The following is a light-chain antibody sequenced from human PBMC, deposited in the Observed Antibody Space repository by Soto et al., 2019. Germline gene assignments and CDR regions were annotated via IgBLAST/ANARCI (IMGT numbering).Light chain of an antibody. V-gene: IGKV1-5*03. Sequence: DIQMTQSPSTLSASVGDRVTITCRASQSIGNWLAWYQQKPGKAPKLLIYEASNLESGVPSRFSGSRSGTQFTLTISSLQPDDFATYYCHQYNTFSETFD. J-gene: IGKJ1*01. CDR3: HQYNTFSET. CDR2: EAS. CDR1: QSIGNW.